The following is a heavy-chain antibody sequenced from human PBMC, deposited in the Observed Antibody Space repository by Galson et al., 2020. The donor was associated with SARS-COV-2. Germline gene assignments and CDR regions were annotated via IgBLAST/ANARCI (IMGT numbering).Heavy chain of an antibody. Sequence: GGSQRLSCAASGFTFSSYAMHWVRQAPGKGLEWVAVVSHDGTNKQYANSVKGRFTISRDNSKNTPYFEMNTLRTEDTAAYFCARDQTYYNFWTTYYSQYYYYSMDVWGQGTTVAVSS. D-gene: IGHD3-3*01. V-gene: IGHV3-30*14. CDR1: GFTFSSYA. CDR2: VSHDGTNK. CDR3: ARDQTYYNFWTTYYSQYYYYSMDV. J-gene: IGHJ6*02.